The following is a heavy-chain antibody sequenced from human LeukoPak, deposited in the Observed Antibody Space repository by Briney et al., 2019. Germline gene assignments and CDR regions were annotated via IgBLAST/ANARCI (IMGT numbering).Heavy chain of an antibody. D-gene: IGHD4-17*01. V-gene: IGHV3-7*01. Sequence: PGGSLRLSCAASGFTFSSYWMSWVRQAPGKGLEWVANIKQDGSEKYYVDSVKGRFTISRDNAKNSLYLQMNSLRAEDTAVYYCATQYYGDYVFVSPIDYWGQGTLVTVSS. CDR2: IKQDGSEK. CDR3: ATQYYGDYVFVSPIDY. J-gene: IGHJ4*02. CDR1: GFTFSSYW.